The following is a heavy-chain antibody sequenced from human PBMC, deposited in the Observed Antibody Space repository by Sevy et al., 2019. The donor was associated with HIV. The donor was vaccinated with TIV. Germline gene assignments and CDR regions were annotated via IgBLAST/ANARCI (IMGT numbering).Heavy chain of an antibody. D-gene: IGHD3-3*01. CDR2: IVVGSGNT. Sequence: ASVKVSCKASGFTFTSSAVQWVRQARGQRLEWIGWIVVGSGNTNYAQKFQERVTITRDMSTSTAYMELSSLRSDDTAVYYCAATYDFWSGYYKGGYYYYGMDVWGQGTTVTVSS. J-gene: IGHJ6*02. CDR3: AATYDFWSGYYKGGYYYYGMDV. CDR1: GFTFTSSA. V-gene: IGHV1-58*01.